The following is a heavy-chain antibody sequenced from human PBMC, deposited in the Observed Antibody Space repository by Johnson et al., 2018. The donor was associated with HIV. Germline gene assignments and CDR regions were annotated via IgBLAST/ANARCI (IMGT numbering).Heavy chain of an antibody. CDR1: GFTFSSYG. V-gene: IGHV3-30*03. CDR2: ISYDGSNK. J-gene: IGHJ3*01. D-gene: IGHD3-3*01. Sequence: QVQLVESGGGVVQPGRSLRLSCAASGFTFSSYGIHWVRQAPGKGLEWVAVISYDGSNKYYADSVKGRFTISRDNSKNTMYLQMNSLRAEDTAVYYCARTTLRFLDRGDDA. CDR3: ARTTLRFLDRGDDA.